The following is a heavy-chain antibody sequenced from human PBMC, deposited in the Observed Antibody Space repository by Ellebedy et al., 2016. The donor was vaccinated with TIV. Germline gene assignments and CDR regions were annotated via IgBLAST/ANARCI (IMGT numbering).Heavy chain of an antibody. V-gene: IGHV5-51*01. CDR1: RYSFSIYW. J-gene: IGHJ4*02. D-gene: IGHD3-22*01. CDR3: ARLDRSGSYSDY. CDR2: IYPGDSDI. Sequence: KVSXKASRYSFSIYWIAWVRQMPGKGLEWMGIIYPGDSDIRYSPSFQGQVTFSADKSIGTAYLQWTGLKASDSAMYYCARLDRSGSYSDYWGQGTLVTVSS.